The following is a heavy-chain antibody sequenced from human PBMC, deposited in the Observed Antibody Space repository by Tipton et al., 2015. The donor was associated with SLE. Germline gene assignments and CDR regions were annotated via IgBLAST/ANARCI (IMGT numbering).Heavy chain of an antibody. Sequence: LRLSCTVSGGSISSGSYYWSWIRQPAGKGLEWIGRIYTSGSTNYNPSLKSRVTISVDTSKNQFSLKLSSVTAADTAVYYCARVGWRDGYNGKYAFDIWGQGTMVTVSS. CDR3: ARVGWRDGYNGKYAFDI. CDR1: GGSISSGSYY. CDR2: IYTSGST. V-gene: IGHV4-61*02. D-gene: IGHD5-24*01. J-gene: IGHJ3*02.